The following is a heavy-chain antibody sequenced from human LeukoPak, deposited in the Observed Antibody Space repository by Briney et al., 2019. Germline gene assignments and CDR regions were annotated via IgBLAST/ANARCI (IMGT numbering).Heavy chain of an antibody. Sequence: GGSLRLSCAASGFTFSSYAMHWVPQAPGKGLEWVAVISYDGSNKYYADSVKGRFTISRDNSKNTLYLQMNSLRAEDTAVYYCATSAPNYGDYVLWDYWGQGTLVTVSS. D-gene: IGHD4-17*01. V-gene: IGHV3-30-3*01. CDR2: ISYDGSNK. CDR3: ATSAPNYGDYVLWDY. J-gene: IGHJ4*02. CDR1: GFTFSSYA.